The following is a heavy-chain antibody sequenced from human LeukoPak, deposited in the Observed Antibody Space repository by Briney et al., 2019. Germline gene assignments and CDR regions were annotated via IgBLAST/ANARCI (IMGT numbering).Heavy chain of an antibody. CDR3: ARPGGLGYCSGGSCYGTGGNWFDP. J-gene: IGHJ5*02. D-gene: IGHD2-15*01. V-gene: IGHV1-18*01. CDR1: GYTFTSYG. Sequence: GASVKVSCKASGYTFTSYGISWVRQAPGQGLEWMGWISAYNGNTNYAQKLQGRVAMTTDTSTSTAYMELRSLRSDDTAVYYCARPGGLGYCSGGSCYGTGGNWFDPWGQGTLVTVSS. CDR2: ISAYNGNT.